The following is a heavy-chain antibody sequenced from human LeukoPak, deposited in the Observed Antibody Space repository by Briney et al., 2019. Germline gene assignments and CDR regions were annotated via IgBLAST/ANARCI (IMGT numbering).Heavy chain of an antibody. CDR1: GGSISSGGSY. CDR3: ASRGSGSGSYSLFDY. Sequence: PSQTLSLTCTVSGGSISSGGSYWSWIRQHPGKGLEWIGYVYYGGSTYYNPSLKSRVTISLDTSKNQFSLKLTSVTAADTAVYYCASRGSGSGSYSLFDYWGQGTLVTVSP. V-gene: IGHV4-31*03. D-gene: IGHD3-10*01. CDR2: VYYGGST. J-gene: IGHJ4*02.